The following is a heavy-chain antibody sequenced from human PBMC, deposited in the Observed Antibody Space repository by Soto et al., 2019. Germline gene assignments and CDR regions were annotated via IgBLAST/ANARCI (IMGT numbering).Heavy chain of an antibody. V-gene: IGHV2-5*02. Sequence: QITLKESGPTLVKPTQTLTLTCTFSGFSLSTSGVGVGWIRQPPGKALEWLALIYWDDDKTHSPSLKSRLTNNKDTSKNQVVLTMTNMDPVETATYYCAHARDGDYYGSGSYFDWFDPWGQGTLVTVSS. CDR1: GFSLSTSGVG. CDR3: AHARDGDYYGSGSYFDWFDP. CDR2: IYWDDDK. J-gene: IGHJ5*02. D-gene: IGHD3-10*01.